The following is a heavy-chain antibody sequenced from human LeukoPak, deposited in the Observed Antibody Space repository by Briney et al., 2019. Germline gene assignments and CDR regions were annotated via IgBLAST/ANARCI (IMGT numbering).Heavy chain of an antibody. CDR3: ARDRGGGSGTYYILY. V-gene: IGHV1-2*02. Sequence: ASVKVSCKASGYTFTDYHMHWVRQAPGQGLEWLEWINPNNGGTNYAQKFQGRVTMTRDTSISTAYMELSSLRSDDTAVYYCARDRGGGSGTYYILYWGLGSLVTVSS. D-gene: IGHD3-10*01. J-gene: IGHJ4*02. CDR2: INPNNGGT. CDR1: GYTFTDYH.